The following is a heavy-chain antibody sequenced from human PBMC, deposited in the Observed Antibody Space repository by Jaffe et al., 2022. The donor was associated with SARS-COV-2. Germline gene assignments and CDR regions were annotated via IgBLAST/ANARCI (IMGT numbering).Heavy chain of an antibody. CDR3: ARMETMVRGLSACDV. J-gene: IGHJ3*01. CDR1: GDSVSSNSAA. CDR2: TYYKSMWYV. Sequence: QVQLQQSGPGLVKPSQTLSLTCAISGDSVSSNSAAWHWIRQSPSRGLEWLARTYYKSMWYVDYAISVKSRISINADTSKNQLTLQLNSVTPEDTAVYYCARMETMVRGLSACDVWGPGTMVTVSS. V-gene: IGHV6-1*01. D-gene: IGHD3-10*01.